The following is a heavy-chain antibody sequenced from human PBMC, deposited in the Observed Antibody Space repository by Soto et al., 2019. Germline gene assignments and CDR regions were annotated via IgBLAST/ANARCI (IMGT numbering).Heavy chain of an antibody. V-gene: IGHV3-7*04. D-gene: IGHD5-12*01. CDR1: GFTFSSYW. J-gene: IGHJ6*02. Sequence: GGSLRLSCAASGFTFSSYWMTWVRQAPGKGLEWVANIKQDGSEKYYVDSVKGRFTISRDNAKNSLYLQMNSLRAEDTAVYYCARGPNIVTTIRVRYYYYGMDVWGQGTTVTVSS. CDR2: IKQDGSEK. CDR3: ARGPNIVTTIRVRYYYYGMDV.